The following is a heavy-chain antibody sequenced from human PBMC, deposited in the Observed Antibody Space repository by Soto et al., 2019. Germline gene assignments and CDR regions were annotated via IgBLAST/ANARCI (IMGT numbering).Heavy chain of an antibody. CDR2: ISGSGGST. CDR3: AKGQKVPIDKYSSSGRVYCIDV. J-gene: IGHJ6*03. V-gene: IGHV3-23*01. CDR1: GFTFSSYA. Sequence: PGGSLRLSCAASGFTFSSYAMSWVRQAPGKGLEWVSAISGSGGSTYYADSVKGRFTISRDNSKNTLYLQMNSLRAEDTAVYYCAKGQKVPIDKYSSSGRVYCIDVWREVPTVTAS. D-gene: IGHD6-6*01.